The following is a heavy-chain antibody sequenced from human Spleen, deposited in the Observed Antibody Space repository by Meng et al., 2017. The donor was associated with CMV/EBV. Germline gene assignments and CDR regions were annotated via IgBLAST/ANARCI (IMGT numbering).Heavy chain of an antibody. D-gene: IGHD3-22*01. J-gene: IGHJ4*02. CDR1: FSNYY. CDR2: LNPNGRST. Sequence: FSNYYMHRLRRVPGQGLEWIGILNPNGRSTNYAQKVKGRVTMTRDMSASTVYMELSSLRSEDTAVYYCARDPDPSALDSSGYYTFDYWGQGTLVTVSS. V-gene: IGHV1-46*01. CDR3: ARDPDPSALDSSGYYTFDY.